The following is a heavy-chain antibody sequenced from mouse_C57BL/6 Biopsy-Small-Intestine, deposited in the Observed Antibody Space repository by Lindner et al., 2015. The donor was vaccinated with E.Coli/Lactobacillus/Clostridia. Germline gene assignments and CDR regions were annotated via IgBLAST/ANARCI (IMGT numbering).Heavy chain of an antibody. CDR1: GNDFRSYG. D-gene: IGHD2-13*01. CDR2: ISAYNGDT. Sequence: SVKVSCKAAGNDFRSYGFSWVRQAPGRGLEWMGWISAYNGDTKFAERVQDRVTLTTDRFTSTVYMELRSLKSDDTAVYFCARDAEIVVMISTSDNGELDMWGQGTKVTVSS. CDR3: ARDAEIVVMISTSDNGELDM. V-gene: IGHV1-62-3*01. J-gene: IGHJ3*02.